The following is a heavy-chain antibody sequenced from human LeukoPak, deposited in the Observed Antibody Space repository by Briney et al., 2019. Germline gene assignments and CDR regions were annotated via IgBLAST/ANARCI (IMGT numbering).Heavy chain of an antibody. CDR3: ARDIGMVRGVIITNHFDY. CDR2: IRTTAEGAKYA. J-gene: IGHJ4*02. V-gene: IGHV3-48*01. D-gene: IGHD3-10*01. CDR1: GFSFTDYP. Sequence: GGSLRLSCATSGFSFTDYPMNWVRQAPGKGLEWISNIRTTAEGAKYAYYADSVKGRVTISRDDGKNTLYLHMNSLRAEDTAVYYCARDIGMVRGVIITNHFDYWGQGTLVTVSS.